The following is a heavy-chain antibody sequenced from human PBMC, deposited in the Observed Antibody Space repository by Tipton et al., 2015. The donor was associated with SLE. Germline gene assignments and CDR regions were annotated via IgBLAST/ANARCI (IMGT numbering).Heavy chain of an antibody. Sequence: GSLRLSCTASGFSVSNNYMTWVRQAPGKGLEWVSIIFGRDKTYYADSVKGRFTISRDHSNNTLYLQMDSLRSEDTAVYYCARGGFSGSYWRFFDYWGQGTLVTVSS. D-gene: IGHD1-26*01. CDR1: GFSVSNNY. V-gene: IGHV3-53*05. CDR2: IFGRDKT. J-gene: IGHJ4*02. CDR3: ARGGFSGSYWRFFDY.